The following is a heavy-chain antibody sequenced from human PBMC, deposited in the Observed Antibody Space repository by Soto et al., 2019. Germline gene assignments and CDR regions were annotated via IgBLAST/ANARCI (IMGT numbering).Heavy chain of an antibody. CDR3: AKDRFGRVVTAIGY. Sequence: QVQLVESGGGVVQPGRSLRLSCAASGFTFSSYGMHWVRQAPGKGLEWVAVISYDGSNKYYADSVKGRFTISRDNSKNTLYLQMNSLRAEDTAVYYCAKDRFGRVVTAIGYWGQGTLVTVSS. V-gene: IGHV3-30*18. CDR1: GFTFSSYG. J-gene: IGHJ4*02. CDR2: ISYDGSNK. D-gene: IGHD2-21*02.